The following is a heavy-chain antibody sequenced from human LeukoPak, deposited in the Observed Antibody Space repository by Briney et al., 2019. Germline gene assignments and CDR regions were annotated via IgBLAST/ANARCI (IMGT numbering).Heavy chain of an antibody. CDR2: IKSKTDNYAT. CDR3: ARDPYKHNDYSNYGAFDV. J-gene: IGHJ3*01. Sequence: GGSLRLSCAASGFTFSDSALHWVRQASGKGLEWVGRIKSKTDNYATAYTASVKGRFTISRDNAKNSLYLEMTSLRAEDTALFYCARDPYKHNDYSNYGAFDVWGQGTMVTVSS. D-gene: IGHD4-11*01. CDR1: GFTFSDSA. V-gene: IGHV3-73*01.